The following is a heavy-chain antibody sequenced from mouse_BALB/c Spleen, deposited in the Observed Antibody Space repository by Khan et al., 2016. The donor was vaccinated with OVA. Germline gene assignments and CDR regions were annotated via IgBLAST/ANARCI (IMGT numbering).Heavy chain of an antibody. Sequence: EVELVESGGGLVKPGGSLKLSCAASGFTFSTYAMSWVRQTPEKRLEWVATISSGGSYTYYPDSMKGRFIISRDNANNTLYLQMSSLRSADTAMDCCARHLGYYGSSPWFSYWGQGTLVTVSA. CDR3: ARHLGYYGSSPWFSY. D-gene: IGHD1-1*01. J-gene: IGHJ3*01. CDR1: GFTFSTYA. CDR2: ISSGGSYT. V-gene: IGHV5-9-3*01.